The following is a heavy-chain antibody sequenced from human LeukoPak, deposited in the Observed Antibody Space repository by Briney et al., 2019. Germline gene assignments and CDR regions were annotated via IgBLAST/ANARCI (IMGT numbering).Heavy chain of an antibody. CDR1: GYTFTSYG. J-gene: IGHJ5*02. Sequence: SVKVSCKASGYTFTSYGISWARQAPGQGLEWMGGIIPIFGTANYAQKFQGRVTITADESTSTAYMELSSLRSEDTAVYYCAREVLNWFDPWGQGTLVTVSS. CDR2: IIPIFGTA. CDR3: AREVLNWFDP. V-gene: IGHV1-69*13.